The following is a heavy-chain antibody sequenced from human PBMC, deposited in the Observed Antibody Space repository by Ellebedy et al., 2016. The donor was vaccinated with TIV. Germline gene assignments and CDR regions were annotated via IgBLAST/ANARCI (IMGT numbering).Heavy chain of an antibody. V-gene: IGHV3-7*03. D-gene: IGHD1-1*01. CDR2: IKQDGSEK. CDR3: AGRAYNWNDGSLFDY. J-gene: IGHJ4*02. CDR1: GFTFSSYG. Sequence: GESLKIPCAASGFTFSSYGMHWVRQAPGKGLEWVANIKQDGSEKYYVDSVKGRFTISRDNAKNSLYLQMNSLRAEDTAVYYCAGRAYNWNDGSLFDYWGQGTLVTVSS.